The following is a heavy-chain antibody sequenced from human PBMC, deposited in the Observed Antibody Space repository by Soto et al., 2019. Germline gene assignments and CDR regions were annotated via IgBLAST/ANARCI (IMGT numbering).Heavy chain of an antibody. CDR2: IKSDGSYT. Sequence: EVQLVESGGDLVQPGGSLRLSCAASGFTFSTYWMHWVRQAPGKGLLWVSRIKSDGSYTTYADSVKGRFTISRDNARNTLYLQMNSLRVEDAAVYYCAAGGSGYYGYWGQRTLVTVSS. J-gene: IGHJ4*02. V-gene: IGHV3-74*01. D-gene: IGHD3-22*01. CDR1: GFTFSTYW. CDR3: AAGGSGYYGY.